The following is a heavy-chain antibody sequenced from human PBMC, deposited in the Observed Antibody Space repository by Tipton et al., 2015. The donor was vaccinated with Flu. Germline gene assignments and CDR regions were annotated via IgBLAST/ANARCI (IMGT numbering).Heavy chain of an antibody. D-gene: IGHD3-3*01. CDR3: ARHDYDFWSGYYVSFDY. J-gene: IGHJ4*02. V-gene: IGHV4-59*08. CDR2: IYYSGST. CDR1: GGSISSYY. Sequence: TLSLTCTVSGGSISSYYWSWIRQPPGKGLEWIGYIYYSGSTNYNPSLKSRVTISVDTSKNQFSLKLSSVTAADTAVYYCARHDYDFWSGYYVSFDYWGQGTLVTVSS.